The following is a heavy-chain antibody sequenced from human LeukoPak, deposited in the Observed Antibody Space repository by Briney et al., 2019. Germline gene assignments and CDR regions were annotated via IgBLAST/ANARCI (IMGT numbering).Heavy chain of an antibody. CDR3: ARDSSSYGSGSYLGGNWFDP. V-gene: IGHV1-69*04. CDR2: IIPILGIA. J-gene: IGHJ5*02. D-gene: IGHD3-10*01. CDR1: GGTFSSYA. Sequence: GSSVKVSCKASGGTFSSYAISWVRQAPGKGLEWMGRIIPILGIANYAQKFQGRVTITADKSTSTAYMELSSLRSEDTAVYYCARDSSSYGSGSYLGGNWFDPWGQGTLVTVSS.